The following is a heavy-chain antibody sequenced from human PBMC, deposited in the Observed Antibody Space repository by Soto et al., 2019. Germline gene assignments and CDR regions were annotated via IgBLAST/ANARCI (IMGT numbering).Heavy chain of an antibody. V-gene: IGHV1-18*04. CDR3: ARTELPLFAFDI. D-gene: IGHD1-7*01. CDR1: GYTFTSYG. Sequence: ASVKVSCKASGYTFTSYGISWVRQAPGQGLEWMGWISAYNGNTNYAQKLQGRVTMTTDTSTSTAYMELRSLRSDDTAVYYCARTELPLFAFDIWGQGXMVTVSS. J-gene: IGHJ3*02. CDR2: ISAYNGNT.